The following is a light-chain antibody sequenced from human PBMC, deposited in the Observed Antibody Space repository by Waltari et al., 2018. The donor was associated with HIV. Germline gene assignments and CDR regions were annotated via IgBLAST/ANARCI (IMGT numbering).Light chain of an antibody. CDR1: QSVSSNY. CDR2: GAS. V-gene: IGKV3-20*01. CDR3: QQYGGSPYT. J-gene: IGKJ2*01. Sequence: EIVLTQSPGTLSLSPGERATLSCRSRQSVSSNYLAWYQDKPGQAPRLLIYGASSRATGIPDRFSGSGSGTDFTLTISRLEPEDFAVYYCQQYGGSPYTFGQGTKLEIK.